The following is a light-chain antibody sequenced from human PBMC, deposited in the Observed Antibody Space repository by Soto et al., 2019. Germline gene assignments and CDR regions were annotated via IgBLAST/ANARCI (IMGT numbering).Light chain of an antibody. CDR3: QQYNNWPPT. Sequence: EIVLTQSPGTLSLSPGEGATLSCRASQSVSSSYLAWYQQKPGQAPRLVISGASSRATGIPDRFSGSGSGTDFTLTISSLQSEDLAVYYCQQYNNWPPTFGRGTRLEIK. CDR1: QSVSSSY. J-gene: IGKJ5*01. CDR2: GAS. V-gene: IGKV3-20*01.